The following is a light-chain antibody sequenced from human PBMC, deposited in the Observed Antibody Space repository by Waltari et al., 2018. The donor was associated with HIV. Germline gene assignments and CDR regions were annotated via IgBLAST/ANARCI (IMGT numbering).Light chain of an antibody. J-gene: IGKJ4*01. CDR3: QQYAASPFT. Sequence: VLTQSPGTLSFSPGERAPLSCRASQSVISNYLAWYQQTPGQAPRLHIYGASSRATGIPDRFSGSESGTEFTLTISRLEPEDFAVYYCQQYAASPFTFGGGTKLEIK. CDR1: QSVISNY. CDR2: GAS. V-gene: IGKV3-20*01.